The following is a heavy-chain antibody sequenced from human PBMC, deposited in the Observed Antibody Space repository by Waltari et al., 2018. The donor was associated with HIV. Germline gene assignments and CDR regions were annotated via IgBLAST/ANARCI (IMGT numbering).Heavy chain of an antibody. D-gene: IGHD1-1*01. V-gene: IGHV3-21*01. CDR1: GFTFSSYS. J-gene: IGHJ4*02. CDR2: ISSSSSYI. CDR3: AREGTGTTWGFDY. Sequence: EVQLVESGGGLVKPGGSLRLSCAASGFTFSSYSMNWVRQAPGKGLEWVSSISSSSSYIYYADSVKGRFTISRDNAKNSLYLQMNSLRAEDTAVYYCAREGTGTTWGFDYWGQGTLVTVSS.